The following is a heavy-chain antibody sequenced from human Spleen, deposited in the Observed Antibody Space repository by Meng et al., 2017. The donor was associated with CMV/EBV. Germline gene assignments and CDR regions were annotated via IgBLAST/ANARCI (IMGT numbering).Heavy chain of an antibody. D-gene: IGHD5-12*01. CDR3: ARRLHPAPDPYFDY. CDR1: GFSLEDYA. CDR2: INWNADKT. J-gene: IGHJ4*02. Sequence: GESLKISCAASGFSLEDYAMSWVRQAPGKGLEWVSGINWNADKTGYADSVKGRFSIFRENAKNSLYLQMNSLRAEDTAVYYCARRLHPAPDPYFDYWGQGTLVTVSS. V-gene: IGHV3-20*04.